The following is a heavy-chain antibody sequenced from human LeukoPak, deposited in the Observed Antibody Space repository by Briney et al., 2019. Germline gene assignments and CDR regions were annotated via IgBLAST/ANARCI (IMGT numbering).Heavy chain of an antibody. CDR1: RFSSRRYA. CDR2: ISTISTYI. Sequence: GGSPRPSRAASRFSSRRYAMNWVRHAPGKGLEWVSSISTISTYIIHADSLKGRFTISRDNAKNSVYLEMNSLRAEDTAVYYCARLRFGKIGSYYFEYWGQGTLVIVSS. V-gene: IGHV3-21*01. CDR3: ARLRFGKIGSYYFEY. J-gene: IGHJ4*02. D-gene: IGHD3-10*01.